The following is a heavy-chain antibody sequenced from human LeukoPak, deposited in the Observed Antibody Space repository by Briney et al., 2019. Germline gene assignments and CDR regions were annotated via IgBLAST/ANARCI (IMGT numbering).Heavy chain of an antibody. J-gene: IGHJ4*02. CDR3: AKTDYYGSGSYQYYFDY. D-gene: IGHD3-10*01. CDR2: ISWHSGSI. CDR1: GFTFDDYA. V-gene: IGHV3-9*01. Sequence: PGRSLRLSCAASGFTFDDYAMHWVRQAPGKGLEWVSGISWHSGSIGYADSVKGRFTISRDNAKNSLYLQMNSLRAEDTALYYCAKTDYYGSGSYQYYFDYWGQGTLVTVSS.